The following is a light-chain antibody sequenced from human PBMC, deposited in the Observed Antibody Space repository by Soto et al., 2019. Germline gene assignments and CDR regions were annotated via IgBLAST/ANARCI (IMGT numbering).Light chain of an antibody. J-gene: IGKJ5*01. V-gene: IGKV3-11*01. Sequence: EIVLTQSPATLSLSPGERATLSCRASQNFSSHLAWYHQKPGQAPRLLIYDASKRATGMPARFSGRGSGTDFTLTISSLELEDFAVYYCQQRSNWTPVITFGQGTRLEIK. CDR1: QNFSSH. CDR3: QQRSNWTPVIT. CDR2: DAS.